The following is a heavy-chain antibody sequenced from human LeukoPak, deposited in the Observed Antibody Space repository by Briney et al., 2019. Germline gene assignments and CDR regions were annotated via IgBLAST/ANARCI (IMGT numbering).Heavy chain of an antibody. CDR2: IYSSGST. Sequence: SETLSLTCTVSGGSIDSYYWSWIRQPAGKGLEWIGRIYSSGSTNYNPSLKSRVSMSVDTSKNQFSLKLTSVTAADTAVYYCARGGKATVVTMWGQGILVTVSS. CDR1: GGSIDSYY. CDR3: ARGGKATVVTM. J-gene: IGHJ4*02. V-gene: IGHV4-4*07. D-gene: IGHD4-23*01.